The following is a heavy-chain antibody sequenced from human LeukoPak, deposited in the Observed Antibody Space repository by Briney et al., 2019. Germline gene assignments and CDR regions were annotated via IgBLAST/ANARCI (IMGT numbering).Heavy chain of an antibody. D-gene: IGHD3-16*01. J-gene: IGHJ4*02. CDR2: IKQDGSEK. V-gene: IGHV3-7*05. Sequence: GGSLRLSCAASGFTFSSYWMSWVRQAPGKGLEWVANIKQDGSEKYYVESVKGRFTISRDNAKNSLYLQMNSLRAEDTAVYYCARGGGPPHFDYWGQGTLVTVSS. CDR3: ARGGGPPHFDY. CDR1: GFTFSSYW.